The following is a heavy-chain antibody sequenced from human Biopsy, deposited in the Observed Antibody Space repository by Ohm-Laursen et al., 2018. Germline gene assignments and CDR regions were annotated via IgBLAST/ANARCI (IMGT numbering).Heavy chain of an antibody. D-gene: IGHD3-22*01. J-gene: IGHJ5*02. V-gene: IGHV4-31*01. CDR3: ARGDYFDSNGYFWFDP. Sequence: SLRLSCTASGFTFTGFSMNWIRQRPGKGLEWIGYIFNSANTYYNPSLKNLITISGDTSKNQFSLKLNSVTAADTAVYYCARGDYFDSNGYFWFDPWGQGTLVTVSS. CDR2: IFNSANT. CDR1: GFTFTGFS.